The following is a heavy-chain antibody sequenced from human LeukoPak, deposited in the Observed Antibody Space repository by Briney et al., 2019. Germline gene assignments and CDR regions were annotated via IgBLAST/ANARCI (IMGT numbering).Heavy chain of an antibody. J-gene: IGHJ4*02. Sequence: GASVKVSCKASGYTFSDYYMHWVRQAPGQGLEWMGWVNAHSGDTKYSQKFQDRVTVTRDTSISTAYMELNRLRYDDTAMYYCARGVKWELLSDYWGQGTLVTVSS. CDR2: VNAHSGDT. CDR3: ARGVKWELLSDY. CDR1: GYTFSDYY. V-gene: IGHV1-2*02. D-gene: IGHD1-26*01.